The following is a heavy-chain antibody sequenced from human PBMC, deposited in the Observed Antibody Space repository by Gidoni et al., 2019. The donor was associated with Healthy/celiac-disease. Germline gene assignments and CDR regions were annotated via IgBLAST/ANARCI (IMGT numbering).Heavy chain of an antibody. CDR1: GGSFSGDY. J-gene: IGHJ6*02. Sequence: QVQLQQCGAGLLKPAETLSLTCAVYGGSFSGDYWSWIRQPPGKGLEWIGEIIHSGSTNYNPSLKGRVTISVDTSKNQFSLKLSSVTAADTAVYYCARGFRTSLYYYYYYGMDVWGQGTTVTVSS. CDR3: ARGFRTSLYYYYYYGMDV. D-gene: IGHD1-7*01. V-gene: IGHV4-34*01. CDR2: IIHSGST.